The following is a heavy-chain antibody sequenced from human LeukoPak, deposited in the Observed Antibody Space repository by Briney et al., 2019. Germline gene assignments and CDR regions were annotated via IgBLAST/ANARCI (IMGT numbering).Heavy chain of an antibody. J-gene: IGHJ3*02. D-gene: IGHD3-16*01. V-gene: IGHV3-9*01. CDR3: AKRKAGGYALDI. CDR1: GFSFDDYA. CDR2: ISWSSVSI. Sequence: GGSLRLSCAALGFSFDDYAMYWVRQAPGKGLERVSGISWSSVSIGYADSVKGRFTISRDNAKNSLYLQMNSLKAEDTALYYCAKRKAGGYALDIWGQGTMVTVSS.